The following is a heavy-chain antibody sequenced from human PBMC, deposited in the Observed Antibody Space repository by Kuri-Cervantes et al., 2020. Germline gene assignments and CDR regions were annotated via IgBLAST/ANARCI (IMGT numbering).Heavy chain of an antibody. Sequence: EPLKISCTVPGGSISSSSLYWGWIRQPPGKGLEWIGSVYYSGTTYYNPSLKSRVTISIDTSKNQFSLKLSSVTAADTAVYYCARTRTYYFDYWGQGTLVTVSS. D-gene: IGHD1-7*01. J-gene: IGHJ4*02. CDR1: GGSISSSSLY. V-gene: IGHV4-39*07. CDR2: VYYSGTT. CDR3: ARTRTYYFDY.